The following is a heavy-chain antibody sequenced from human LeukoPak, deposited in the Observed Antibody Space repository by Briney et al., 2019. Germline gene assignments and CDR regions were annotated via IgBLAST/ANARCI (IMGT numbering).Heavy chain of an antibody. Sequence: SETLSLTCSVSGGSITSSSYYWGWIRQPPGKGLEWIGSMYSSGSTCYNPSLKSRVTISLDTSKNQFSLKLSSVTAADTAVYYCARSGSGYLRYYFDYWGQGTLVTVSS. CDR1: GGSITSSSYY. J-gene: IGHJ4*02. CDR3: ARSGSGYLRYYFDY. V-gene: IGHV4-39*07. D-gene: IGHD5-12*01. CDR2: MYSSGST.